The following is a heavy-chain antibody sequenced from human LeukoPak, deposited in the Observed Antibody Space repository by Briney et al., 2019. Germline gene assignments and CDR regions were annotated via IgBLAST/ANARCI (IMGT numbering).Heavy chain of an antibody. D-gene: IGHD2-2*01. Sequence: GRSLGLSCAGSGFTFRNYPMHWVRQAPGKGLEWVAVISYDGSSKHYADPVKGRFTISRDNSKNMLYLQLSSLRTEDSAMYYCLLRCTSCSLLDYWGQGTLVTVSS. V-gene: IGHV3-30-3*01. J-gene: IGHJ4*02. CDR2: ISYDGSSK. CDR1: GFTFRNYP. CDR3: LLRCTSCSLLDY.